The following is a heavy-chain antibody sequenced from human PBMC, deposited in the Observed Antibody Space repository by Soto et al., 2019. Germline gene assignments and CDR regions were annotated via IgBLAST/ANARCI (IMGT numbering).Heavy chain of an antibody. V-gene: IGHV4-59*01. CDR1: GGSISSYY. J-gene: IGHJ4*02. CDR2: IYYSGGT. CDR3: TRGNGWYYY. Sequence: SETLSLTCTVSGGSISSYYWSWIRQPPGKGLEWIGYIYYSGGTNYNPSIKSRVTISVDASKNQVSLKMSSVTAADTAVYYCTRGNGWYYYWGQGTLVTVSS. D-gene: IGHD6-19*01.